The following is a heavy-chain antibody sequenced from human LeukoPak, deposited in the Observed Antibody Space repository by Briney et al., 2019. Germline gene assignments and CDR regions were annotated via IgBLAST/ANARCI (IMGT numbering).Heavy chain of an antibody. D-gene: IGHD4-17*01. CDR3: ARAPGGFHGDYSPIAY. V-gene: IGHV3-33*01. Sequence: GGSLRLSCAASGFTFSSYGMHWVRQAPGKGLEWVAVIWYDGSNKYYADSVKGRFTISRDNSQNTLYLQMNSLRADETAIYYCARAPGGFHGDYSPIAYWGQGTLVTVSS. J-gene: IGHJ4*02. CDR2: IWYDGSNK. CDR1: GFTFSSYG.